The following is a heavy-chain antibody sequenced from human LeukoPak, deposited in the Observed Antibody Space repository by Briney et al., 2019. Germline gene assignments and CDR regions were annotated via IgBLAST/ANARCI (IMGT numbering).Heavy chain of an antibody. CDR1: GGSFSGYY. CDR2: INHSGST. Sequence: PSETLSLTCAVYGGSFSGYYWSWIRQPPGKGLEWIGEINHSGSTNYNPSLKSRVTISVDTSKNQFSLKLSSVTAADTAVYYCARRGSYNPIDYWGQGTLVTVSS. CDR3: ARRGSYNPIDY. V-gene: IGHV4-34*01. J-gene: IGHJ4*02. D-gene: IGHD1-1*01.